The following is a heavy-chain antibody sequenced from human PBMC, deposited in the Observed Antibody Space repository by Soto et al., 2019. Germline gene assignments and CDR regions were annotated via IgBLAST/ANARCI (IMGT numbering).Heavy chain of an antibody. CDR1: GFTFSSYG. Sequence: PGGSLRLSCAASGFTFSSYGMHWVRQAPGKGLEWVAVISYDGSNKYYADSVKGRFTISRDSSKNTLYLQMNSLRAEDTAVYYCAPGEDTAMPYFDYWGQGTLVTVSS. CDR2: ISYDGSNK. D-gene: IGHD5-18*01. CDR3: APGEDTAMPYFDY. V-gene: IGHV3-30*03. J-gene: IGHJ4*02.